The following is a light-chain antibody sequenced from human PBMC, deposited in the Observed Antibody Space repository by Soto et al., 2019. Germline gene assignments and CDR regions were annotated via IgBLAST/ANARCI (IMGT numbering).Light chain of an antibody. J-gene: IGKJ2*01. CDR1: QSISSY. V-gene: IGKV1-39*01. CDR2: AAS. CDR3: QQSYSTPYT. Sequence: DIKMNKSPSSLSASVGDIVTITCRASQSISSYLNWYQQKPGKAPKLLIYAASSLQIGVPPRFSGSGSGTDFTLTISSLQPEEFATYYCQQSYSTPYTFGQGTKLEIK.